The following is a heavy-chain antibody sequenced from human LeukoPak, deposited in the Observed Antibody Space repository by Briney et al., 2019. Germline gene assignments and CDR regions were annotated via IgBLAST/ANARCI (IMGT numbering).Heavy chain of an antibody. J-gene: IGHJ6*02. CDR1: GGSFSGYY. Sequence: KPSETLSLTCAVYGGSFSGYYWSWIRQPPGKGLEWIGEINHSGSTNYNPSLKSRVTISVDTSKNQFSLKLSSVTAADTAVYYCARGRITMVRGYYYGMDVWGQGTTVTVSS. CDR2: INHSGST. CDR3: ARGRITMVRGYYYGMDV. D-gene: IGHD3-10*01. V-gene: IGHV4-34*01.